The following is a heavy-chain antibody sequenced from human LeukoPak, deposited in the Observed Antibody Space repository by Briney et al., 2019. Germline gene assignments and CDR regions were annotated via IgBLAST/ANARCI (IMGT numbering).Heavy chain of an antibody. J-gene: IGHJ4*02. CDR3: AKYSRQWLVVFDY. Sequence: GGSLRLSCAASGFTFSNYLMHWVRQTPGKGLVWISAISGSGGSTYYADSVKGRFTISRDNSKNTPYLQMNSLRAEDTAVYYCAKYSRQWLVVFDYWGQGTLVTVSS. D-gene: IGHD6-19*01. CDR2: ISGSGGST. V-gene: IGHV3-23*01. CDR1: GFTFSNYL.